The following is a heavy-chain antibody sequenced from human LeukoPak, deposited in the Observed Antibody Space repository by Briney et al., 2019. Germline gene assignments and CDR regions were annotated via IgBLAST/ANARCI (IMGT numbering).Heavy chain of an antibody. J-gene: IGHJ4*02. D-gene: IGHD4-17*01. Sequence: ASVKVSCKASGYTFTSYYMHWVRQAPGQGLEWMGIINPSGGSTSYAQKFQVRVTMTRDTSTSTVYMELSSLRSEDTAVYYCARGEDGTGDYRPTYFDSWGQGTLVTVSS. V-gene: IGHV1-46*01. CDR1: GYTFTSYY. CDR2: INPSGGST. CDR3: ARGEDGTGDYRPTYFDS.